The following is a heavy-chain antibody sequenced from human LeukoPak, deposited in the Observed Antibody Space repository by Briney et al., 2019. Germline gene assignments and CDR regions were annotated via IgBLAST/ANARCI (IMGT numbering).Heavy chain of an antibody. CDR3: AKDIPPYE. Sequence: HAGGSLRLSCAASGFTFSSHLMHWVRQAPGKGLVWVSRISSDGTYTNYADSVRGRFTISRDNAKNSLYLQMNSLRAEDTALYYCAKDIPPYEWGQGTLVTVSS. CDR1: GFTFSSHL. CDR2: ISSDGTYT. J-gene: IGHJ4*02. V-gene: IGHV3-74*01. D-gene: IGHD2-21*01.